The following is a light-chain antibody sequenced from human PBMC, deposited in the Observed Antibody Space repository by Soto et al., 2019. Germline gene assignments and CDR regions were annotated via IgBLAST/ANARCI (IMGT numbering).Light chain of an antibody. CDR2: DAS. V-gene: IGKV1-5*01. Sequence: DIQMTQSPSTLSASVGDRVTITCRASQSISSWLAWYQQKPGKAPKLLIYDASSLESGVPSRFIGSGSGTEFTLNISSLQPDDFATYYCQQYNSYSWTFGQGTKVEIK. CDR1: QSISSW. J-gene: IGKJ1*01. CDR3: QQYNSYSWT.